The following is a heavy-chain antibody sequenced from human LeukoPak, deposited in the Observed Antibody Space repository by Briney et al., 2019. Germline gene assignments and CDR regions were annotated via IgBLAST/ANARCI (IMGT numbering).Heavy chain of an antibody. CDR1: GFTFSSHA. J-gene: IGHJ2*01. D-gene: IGHD2-21*01. CDR2: ITGSGDNA. CDR3: AKDKIALGRYFDV. Sequence: PGGSLRVSCAAAGFTFSSHAMTWVRQAPAKGLEWVSTITGSGDNAWYADSVRGRFTISRDNSKNTLYLQMNSLRAEDTAVYFCAKDKIALGRYFDVWGRGTLVTVSS. V-gene: IGHV3-23*01.